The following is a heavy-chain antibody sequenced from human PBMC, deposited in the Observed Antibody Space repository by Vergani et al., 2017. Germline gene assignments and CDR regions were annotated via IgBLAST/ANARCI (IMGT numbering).Heavy chain of an antibody. Sequence: EVRLVESGGGLVQPGGSLRLSCAASGFKFFDYWMFWVRQAPGKGLEWVANIKDDGTEQYYVDSVKGRVTISRDNSKNTLYLQMNSLRVEDTAVYYCARAYGRYDWFDYWCQRTLVTVSS. CDR3: ARAYGRYDWFDY. V-gene: IGHV3-7*03. D-gene: IGHD1-20*01. CDR1: GFKFFDYW. J-gene: IGHJ4*01. CDR2: IKDDGTEQ.